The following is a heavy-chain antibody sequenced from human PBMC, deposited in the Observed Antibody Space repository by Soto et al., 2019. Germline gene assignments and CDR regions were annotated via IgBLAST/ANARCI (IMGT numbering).Heavy chain of an antibody. CDR2: IKSKTDGGTT. Sequence: GGSLRLSCAASGFTFSNAWMNWVRQAPGKGLEWVGRIKSKTDGGTTDYAAPVKGRFTISRDDSKNTLYLQMNSLKTKDTAVYYCTISLDSSTFDYWGQGTLVTVSS. D-gene: IGHD2-2*01. V-gene: IGHV3-15*07. CDR1: GFTFSNAW. CDR3: TISLDSSTFDY. J-gene: IGHJ4*02.